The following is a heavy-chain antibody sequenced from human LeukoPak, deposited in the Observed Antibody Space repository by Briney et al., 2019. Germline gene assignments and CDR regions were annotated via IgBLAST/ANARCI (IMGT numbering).Heavy chain of an antibody. V-gene: IGHV3-23*01. CDR2: ISGSGGST. Sequence: GGSLRLSCAASGFTFSSYGMSWVRQAPGKGLEWVSAISGSGGSTYYADSVKGRFTISRDNSKNTLYLQMNSLRAEDTAVYYCAKADYDILTGYTPEVFDYWGQGTLVTVSS. CDR1: GFTFSSYG. D-gene: IGHD3-9*01. CDR3: AKADYDILTGYTPEVFDY. J-gene: IGHJ4*02.